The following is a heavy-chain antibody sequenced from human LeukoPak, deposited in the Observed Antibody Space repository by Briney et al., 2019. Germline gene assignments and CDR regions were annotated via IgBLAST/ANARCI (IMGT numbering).Heavy chain of an antibody. CDR2: INSDGTGI. J-gene: IGHJ4*02. Sequence: GGSLRLSCAASGFTFSSYWMHWVRQAPGKGLEWVSRINSDGTGIIYADSVKGRFTISRDNGKNTLYLQMNSLTAEDTAVYYCARDIAAAGTTGSFDYWGQGTLVTVSS. CDR1: GFTFSSYW. V-gene: IGHV3-74*01. CDR3: ARDIAAAGTTGSFDY. D-gene: IGHD6-13*01.